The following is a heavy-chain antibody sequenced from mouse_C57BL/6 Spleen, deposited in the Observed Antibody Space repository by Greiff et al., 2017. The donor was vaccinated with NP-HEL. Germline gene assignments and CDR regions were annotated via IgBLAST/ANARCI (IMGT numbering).Heavy chain of an antibody. V-gene: IGHV2-2*01. CDR3: ARNYYGSSYEYYYAMDY. CDR1: GFSLTSYG. Sequence: VQRVESGPGLVQPSQSLSITCTVSGFSLTSYGVHWVRQSPGKGLEWLGVIWSGGSTDYNAAFISRLSISKDNSKSQVFFKMNSLQADDTAIYYCARNYYGSSYEYYYAMDYWGQGTSVTVSS. J-gene: IGHJ4*01. CDR2: IWSGGST. D-gene: IGHD1-1*01.